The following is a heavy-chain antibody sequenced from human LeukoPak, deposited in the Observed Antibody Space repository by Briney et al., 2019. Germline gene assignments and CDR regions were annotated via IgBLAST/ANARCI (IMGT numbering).Heavy chain of an antibody. V-gene: IGHV3-30*02. CDR3: AKVHLGGYSSSYYDLSYFDY. CDR1: GFTFSSYG. J-gene: IGHJ4*02. D-gene: IGHD6-13*01. Sequence: GGSLRLSCAASGFTFSSYGMYWVRQAPGKGLECVAFITYDGSEMYYADSVKGRFTISRDNSKNTLYLQMNSLRAEDTAVYYCAKVHLGGYSSSYYDLSYFDYWGQGTLVTVSS. CDR2: ITYDGSEM.